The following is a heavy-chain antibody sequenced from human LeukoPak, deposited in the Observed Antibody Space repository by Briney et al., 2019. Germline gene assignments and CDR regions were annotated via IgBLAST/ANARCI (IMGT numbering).Heavy chain of an antibody. J-gene: IGHJ4*02. CDR1: GGSISSYY. Sequence: SETLSLTCTVSGGSISSYYWGWIRQPPGKGLEWIGSIYYSGSTYYNPSLKSRVTISVDTSKNQFSLKLSSVTAADTAVYYCARGRIAVADHGEYYFDYWGQGTLVTVSS. CDR3: ARGRIAVADHGEYYFDY. V-gene: IGHV4-39*01. CDR2: IYYSGST. D-gene: IGHD6-19*01.